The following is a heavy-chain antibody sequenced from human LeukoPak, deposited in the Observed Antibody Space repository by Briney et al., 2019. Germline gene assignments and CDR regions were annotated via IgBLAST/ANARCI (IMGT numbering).Heavy chain of an antibody. D-gene: IGHD2-15*01. Sequence: GASVKVSCKASGYTFTSYGISWVRQAPGQGLEWMGWISAYNGNTNYAQKLQGRVTMTTDTSTSTAYMELSSLRSEDTAVYYCARGGYCSGGSCYRPYYYYMDVWGKGTTVTVSS. CDR3: ARGGYCSGGSCYRPYYYYMDV. CDR2: ISAYNGNT. V-gene: IGHV1-18*01. J-gene: IGHJ6*03. CDR1: GYTFTSYG.